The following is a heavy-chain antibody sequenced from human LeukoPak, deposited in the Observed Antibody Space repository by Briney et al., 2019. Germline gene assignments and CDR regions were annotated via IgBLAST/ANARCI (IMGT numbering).Heavy chain of an antibody. Sequence: ASVKVSCKASGYTFTSYGISWVRQAPGQGLEWMGIINPSGGSTSYAQKFQGRVTMTRDTSTSTVYMELSSLRSEDTAVYYCARPNCSGGSCYNWFDPWGQGTLVTVSS. D-gene: IGHD2-15*01. CDR1: GYTFTSYG. V-gene: IGHV1-46*01. CDR3: ARPNCSGGSCYNWFDP. J-gene: IGHJ5*02. CDR2: INPSGGST.